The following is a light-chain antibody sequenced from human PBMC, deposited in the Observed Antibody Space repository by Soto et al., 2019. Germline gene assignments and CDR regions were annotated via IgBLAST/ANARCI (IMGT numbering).Light chain of an antibody. V-gene: IGKV3-20*01. CDR2: AAS. CDR1: QSVSSSY. Sequence: EKALKQSPGTLSSSQGERATLSCRASQSVSSSYLAWYQQKPGQAPRLLIYAASSRATGIPDRFSGSGSGTDFTLTISRLEPEDFAVLYCQQYGSSPSTFGQGTRLEI. J-gene: IGKJ5*01. CDR3: QQYGSSPST.